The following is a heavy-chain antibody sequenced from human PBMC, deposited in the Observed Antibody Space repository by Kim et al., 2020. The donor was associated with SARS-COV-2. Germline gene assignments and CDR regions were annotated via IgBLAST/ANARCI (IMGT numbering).Heavy chain of an antibody. D-gene: IGHD3-22*01. CDR3: ARDAGLNWFDP. CDR2: IWYDGSNK. CDR1: GFTFSLYF. J-gene: IGHJ5*02. Sequence: SLRLSCAASGFTFSLYFLPFVLPSAGKGLEWVAVIWYDGSNKYYADSVKGRFTISRDNSKNTLYLQMNSLRAEDTAVYYCARDAGLNWFDPWGQGTLVTVSS. V-gene: IGHV3-33*01.